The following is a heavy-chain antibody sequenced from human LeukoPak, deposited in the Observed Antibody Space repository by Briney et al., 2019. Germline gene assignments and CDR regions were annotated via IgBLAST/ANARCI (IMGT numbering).Heavy chain of an antibody. Sequence: ASVKVSCKASGFTFTGYYMHWVRQAPGQGLEWMGWINPNSGDTNYAQKFQGRVTMIRDTSISTAYMELSRLRSDDTAVYYCAKDGGRGYNYGLYYYYYMDVWGKGTTVTVSS. J-gene: IGHJ6*03. V-gene: IGHV1-2*02. CDR2: INPNSGDT. CDR3: AKDGGRGYNYGLYYYYYMDV. D-gene: IGHD5-18*01. CDR1: GFTFTGYY.